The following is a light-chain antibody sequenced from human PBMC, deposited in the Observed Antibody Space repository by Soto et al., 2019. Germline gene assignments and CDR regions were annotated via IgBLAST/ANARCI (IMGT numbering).Light chain of an antibody. V-gene: IGKV3-20*01. J-gene: IGKJ2*01. Sequence: EIVLTQSPDTLSLSPGERATLSCRASQIVSSNDLAWYQHKPGQAPRLLIYGASSRPGGIPDKFSGSGSGTDFTFTINRLEPEDFAVYYCQQYDRSPYTFGQGTKLEI. CDR2: GAS. CDR1: QIVSSND. CDR3: QQYDRSPYT.